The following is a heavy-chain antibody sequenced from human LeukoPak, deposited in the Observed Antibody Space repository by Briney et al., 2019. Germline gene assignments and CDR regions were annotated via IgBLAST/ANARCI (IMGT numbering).Heavy chain of an antibody. CDR3: ARADGYCSSTSCPGYSYNFDY. Sequence: SETLSLTCAVYGGSFSGYYWSWIRQPPGKGLEWIGEINHSGSTNYNPSLKSRVTISVDTSKNQFSLKPSSVTAADTAVYYCARADGYCSSTSCPGYSYNFDYWGQGTLVTVSS. CDR2: INHSGST. CDR1: GGSFSGYY. D-gene: IGHD2-2*01. V-gene: IGHV4-34*01. J-gene: IGHJ4*02.